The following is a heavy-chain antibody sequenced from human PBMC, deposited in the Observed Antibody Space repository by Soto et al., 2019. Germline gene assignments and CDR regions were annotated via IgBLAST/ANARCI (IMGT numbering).Heavy chain of an antibody. D-gene: IGHD3-16*01. Sequence: GSLSISWAASGFTISNDAMSWVRQAPGKGLEWVSLVSATAGTTYYTDSVKGRCTISRDNSRNTAYLQMNSLRADDTAVYYCAKDRLAGGFDYWGQGTLVTVSS. J-gene: IGHJ4*02. CDR3: AKDRLAGGFDY. V-gene: IGHV3-23*01. CDR1: GFTISNDA. CDR2: VSATAGTT.